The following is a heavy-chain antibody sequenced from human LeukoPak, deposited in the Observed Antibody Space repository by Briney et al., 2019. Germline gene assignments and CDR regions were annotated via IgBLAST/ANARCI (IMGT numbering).Heavy chain of an antibody. D-gene: IGHD2-2*01. V-gene: IGHV4-59*01. Sequence: PSETLSLTCTVFDVSISSYYWGWIRQPPGKGLEWIGYIYYIGSTKYNPSLKSRVTISVDTSKNQFSLKLSSVTAADTDVYYCARDVVVVVPAAILRWFDPWGQGTLVTVSS. J-gene: IGHJ5*02. CDR1: DVSISSYY. CDR2: IYYIGST. CDR3: ARDVVVVVPAAILRWFDP.